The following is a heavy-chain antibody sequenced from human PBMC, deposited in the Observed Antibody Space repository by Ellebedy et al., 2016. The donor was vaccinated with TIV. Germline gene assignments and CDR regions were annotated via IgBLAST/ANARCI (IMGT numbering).Heavy chain of an antibody. D-gene: IGHD3-16*02. CDR3: VRSARLSISQGVDY. V-gene: IGHV4-61*08. CDR2: IYYSGNT. CDR1: GGSVSDDDYY. J-gene: IGHJ4*02. Sequence: MPSETLSLTCTVSGGSVSDDDYYWGWIRQPPGKGLEWIGYIYYSGNTNQNPSLKSRVTISVDPSKNQFSLNLRSVTAADTALYYCVRSARLSISQGVDYWGQGTLVTVSS.